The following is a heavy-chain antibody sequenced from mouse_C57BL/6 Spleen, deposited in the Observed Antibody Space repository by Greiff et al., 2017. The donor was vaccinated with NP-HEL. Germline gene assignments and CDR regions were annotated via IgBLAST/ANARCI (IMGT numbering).Heavy chain of an antibody. Sequence: EVQVVESGGGLVQPKGSLKLSCAASGFSFNTYAMNWVRQAPGKGLEWVARIRSKSNNYATYYADSVKDRFTISRDDSESMLFLQMNNLKTEDTAMYYCVRQGELGRFAYWGQGTLVTVSA. V-gene: IGHV10-1*01. J-gene: IGHJ3*01. CDR1: GFSFNTYA. CDR3: VRQGELGRFAY. D-gene: IGHD4-1*01. CDR2: IRSKSNNYAT.